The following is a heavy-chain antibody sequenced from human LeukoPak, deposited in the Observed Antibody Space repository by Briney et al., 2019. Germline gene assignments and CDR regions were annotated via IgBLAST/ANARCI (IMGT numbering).Heavy chain of an antibody. CDR1: GFTFNNYA. CDR2: TAGSGISK. CDR3: ARAVLRFAWDI. D-gene: IGHD3-3*01. Sequence: GGSLRLSCVASGFTFNNYAMSWVRQAPGRGLEWASSTAGSGISKDYADSVKGRFTISRDNSKNTLYLQMNSLRAEDTAVYYCARAVLRFAWDIWGQGTMVTVSS. J-gene: IGHJ3*02. V-gene: IGHV3-23*01.